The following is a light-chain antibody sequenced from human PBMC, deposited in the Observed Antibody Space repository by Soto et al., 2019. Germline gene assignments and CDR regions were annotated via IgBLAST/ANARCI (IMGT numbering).Light chain of an antibody. Sequence: DIQMTQSPSTLSASVGDRVTITCRASQSIGRSLAWYQQKLGKAPKPLIYAASTLQSGVPSRFSGSGSGTEFTLTISSLQPEDFATYYCQQLNSYPLTFGPGTNVDIK. CDR2: AAS. J-gene: IGKJ3*01. CDR3: QQLNSYPLT. V-gene: IGKV1-9*01. CDR1: QSIGRS.